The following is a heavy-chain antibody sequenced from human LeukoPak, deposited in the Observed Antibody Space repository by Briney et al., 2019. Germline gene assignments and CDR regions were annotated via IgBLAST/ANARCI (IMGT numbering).Heavy chain of an antibody. CDR2: AYYSGSS. J-gene: IGHJ5*02. Sequence: SETLSLTCSVFDGSISNYYWSWIRQPPGKGLEWIGYAYYSGSSTYNPSLESRVTISVDTSKNQFSLKLTAVTAADTAVYYCARNSAVATSRSWFDPWGQGTLVTVSS. D-gene: IGHD6-19*01. CDR3: ARNSAVATSRSWFDP. V-gene: IGHV4-59*08. CDR1: DGSISNYY.